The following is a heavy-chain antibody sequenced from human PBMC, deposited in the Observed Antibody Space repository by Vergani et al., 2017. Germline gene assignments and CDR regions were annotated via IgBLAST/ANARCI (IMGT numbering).Heavy chain of an antibody. CDR2: ISYDGSNK. CDR1: GFTFSSYA. V-gene: IGHV3-30*01. Sequence: QVQLVESGGGVVQPGRSLRLSCAASGFTFSSYAMHWVRQAPGKGLEWVAVISYDGSNKYYADSVKGRFTISRDNSKNTLYLQMNSLRAEDTAVYYCARVRRVGATDPYYYYGMDVWGQGTTVTVSS. D-gene: IGHD1-26*01. J-gene: IGHJ6*02. CDR3: ARVRRVGATDPYYYYGMDV.